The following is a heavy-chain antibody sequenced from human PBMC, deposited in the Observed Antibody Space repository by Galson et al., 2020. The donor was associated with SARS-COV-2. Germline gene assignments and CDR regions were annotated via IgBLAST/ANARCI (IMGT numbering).Heavy chain of an antibody. J-gene: IGHJ4*02. CDR2: ISWNSGSI. V-gene: IGHV3-9*01. CDR3: AKVRRDGYGFDY. CDR1: GFTFDDYA. D-gene: IGHD5-12*01. Sequence: SLKISCAASGFTFDDYAMHWVRQAPGKGLEWVSGISWNSGSIGYADSVKGRFTISRDNAKNSLYLQMNSLRAEDTALYYCAKVRRDGYGFDYWGQGTLVTISS.